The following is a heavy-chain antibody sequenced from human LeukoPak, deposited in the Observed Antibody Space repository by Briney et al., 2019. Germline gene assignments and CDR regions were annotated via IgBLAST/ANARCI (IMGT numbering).Heavy chain of an antibody. CDR1: GGSISSSSYY. D-gene: IGHD3-16*01. Sequence: SETLSLTCTVSGGSISSSSYYWGWIRQPPGKGLEWIGSIYYSGSTYYNPSLKSRVTISVDTSKNQFSLKLSSVTAADTAVYYCARDLECSARLGGFDPWGQGTLVTVSS. J-gene: IGHJ5*02. CDR2: IYYSGST. CDR3: ARDLECSARLGGFDP. V-gene: IGHV4-39*07.